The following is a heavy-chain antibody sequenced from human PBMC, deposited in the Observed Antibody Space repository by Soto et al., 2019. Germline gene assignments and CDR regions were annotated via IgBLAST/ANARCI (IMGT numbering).Heavy chain of an antibody. CDR2: ISGSDSYM. V-gene: IGHV3-21*01. J-gene: IGHJ4*02. CDR3: AKEDSSGYYALGYFDY. CDR1: GFSFSSYS. D-gene: IGHD3-22*01. Sequence: GGSLRLSCAASGFSFSSYSMNWVRQAPGKGLEWVSSISGSDSYMYYTDSVKGRFTISRDNSKNTLYLQMNSLRAEDTAVYYCAKEDSSGYYALGYFDYWGQGTLVTVSS.